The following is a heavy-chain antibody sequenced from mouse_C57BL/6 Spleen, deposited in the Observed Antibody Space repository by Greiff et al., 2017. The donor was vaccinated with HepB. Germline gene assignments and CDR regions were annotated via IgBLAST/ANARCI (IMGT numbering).Heavy chain of an antibody. Sequence: EVKLMESGGGLVQPGGSLSLSCAASGFTFTDYYMSWVRQPPGKALEWLGFIRNKANGYTTEYSASVKGRFTISRDNSQSILYLQMNALRAEDSATYYCARSGGTTVVPYYFDYWGQGTTLTVSS. CDR2: IRNKANGYTT. V-gene: IGHV7-3*01. J-gene: IGHJ2*01. CDR1: GFTFTDYY. D-gene: IGHD1-1*01. CDR3: ARSGGTTVVPYYFDY.